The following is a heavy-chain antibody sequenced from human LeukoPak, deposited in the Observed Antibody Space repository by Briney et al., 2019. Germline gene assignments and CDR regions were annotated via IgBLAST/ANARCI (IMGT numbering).Heavy chain of an antibody. V-gene: IGHV1-69*05. CDR2: IIPIFGTA. CDR3: ARDNGGSTHFDY. D-gene: IGHD2-15*01. CDR1: GGTFSSYA. Sequence: GASVKVSCKASGGTFSSYAISWVRQAPGQGLEWMGGIIPIFGTANYAQKFQGRVTMTTDTSTSTAYMELRSLRPDDTAVYYCARDNGGSTHFDYWGQGTLVTVSS. J-gene: IGHJ4*02.